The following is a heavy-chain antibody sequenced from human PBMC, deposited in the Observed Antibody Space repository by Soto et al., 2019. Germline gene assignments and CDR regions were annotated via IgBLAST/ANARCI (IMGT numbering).Heavy chain of an antibody. Sequence: ASVKVSCKASGYTFTSYCISWVRHAPGQGLEWMGWISAYNGNTNYAQKLQGRVTMTTDTSTSTAYMELRSLRSDDTAVYYCARDDRHYYYGSGSHFDYWGQGTLVTVSS. CDR3: ARDDRHYYYGSGSHFDY. D-gene: IGHD3-10*01. J-gene: IGHJ4*02. V-gene: IGHV1-18*01. CDR2: ISAYNGNT. CDR1: GYTFTSYC.